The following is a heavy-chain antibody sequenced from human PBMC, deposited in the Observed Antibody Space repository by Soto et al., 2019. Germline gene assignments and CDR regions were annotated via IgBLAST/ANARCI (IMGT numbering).Heavy chain of an antibody. J-gene: IGHJ3*01. D-gene: IGHD2-15*01. CDR2: ISDCAGCA. Sequence: EVQLLESGGGLVQPGGSLRLPGATSGFTCRIYAMGWVRQGPRKGLEWVLTISDCAGCAFYADSVKGRFTISRDNSKNTLYLQMNSLRAEDTAVYYCARPYGGKIGDALDLWGQGTTVTVSS. CDR3: ARPYGGKIGDALDL. CDR1: GFTCRIYA. V-gene: IGHV3-23*01.